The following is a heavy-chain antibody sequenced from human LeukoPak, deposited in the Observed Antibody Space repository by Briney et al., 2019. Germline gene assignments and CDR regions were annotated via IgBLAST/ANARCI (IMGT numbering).Heavy chain of an antibody. CDR3: ARASGEVATSPGLDY. CDR2: ISSSSSYI. D-gene: IGHD5-24*01. V-gene: IGHV3-21*01. Sequence: PGGSLRLSCAASGFTFSSYSMNWVRQAPGKGLEWVSSISSSSSYIYYADSVKGRFTISRDNAKNSLYLQMNSLRAEDTAVYYCARASGEVATSPGLDYWGQGTLVTVSS. CDR1: GFTFSSYS. J-gene: IGHJ4*02.